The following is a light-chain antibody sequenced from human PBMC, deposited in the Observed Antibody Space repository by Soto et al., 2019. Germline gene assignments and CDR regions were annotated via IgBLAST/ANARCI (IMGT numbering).Light chain of an antibody. CDR1: SSDVGGYNY. V-gene: IGLV2-8*01. CDR3: SSYAGSNGVV. CDR2: DVN. Sequence: QSALTQPPSASGSPGQSVTISCTGTSSDVGGYNYVSWYQQHPGKAPKLMIYDVNKRPPGVPDRFSGSKSDNTASLTVSGLQAEDEADYYCSSYAGSNGVVFGGGTQLTVL. J-gene: IGLJ2*01.